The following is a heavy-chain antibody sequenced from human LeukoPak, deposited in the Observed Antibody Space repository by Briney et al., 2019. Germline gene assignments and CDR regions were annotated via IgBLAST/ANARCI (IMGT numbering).Heavy chain of an antibody. V-gene: IGHV1-69*10. Sequence: SVKVSCKASGCTFSSYAISWVRQAPGQGLEWVGWIIPILGIANYAQKFQGRVTITADKYTSTAYIELSSLRSEDTAVYYCARSPGIAAAGYFDYWGQGTLVTVSS. CDR1: GCTFSSYA. D-gene: IGHD6-13*01. J-gene: IGHJ4*02. CDR3: ARSPGIAAAGYFDY. CDR2: IIPILGIA.